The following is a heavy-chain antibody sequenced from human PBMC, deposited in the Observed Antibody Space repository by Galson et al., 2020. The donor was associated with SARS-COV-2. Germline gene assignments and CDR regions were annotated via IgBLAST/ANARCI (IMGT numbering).Heavy chain of an antibody. J-gene: IGHJ4*02. CDR2: ISYDGRTK. CDR3: ARDLFNPVAVAAGGGFDC. CDR1: GLTLSDYA. D-gene: IGHD2-21*02. Sequence: GGSLRLSCQASGLTLSDYAMNWVSKAPGKGLGWVAIISYDGRTKNFAAPVRGRFTVSRDNSKNTVFLQMNSLGLEDTALYYCARDLFNPVAVAAGGGFDCWGQGALVTVSS. V-gene: IGHV3-30*04.